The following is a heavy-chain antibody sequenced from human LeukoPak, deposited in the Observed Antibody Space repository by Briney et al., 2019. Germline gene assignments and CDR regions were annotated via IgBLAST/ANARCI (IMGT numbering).Heavy chain of an antibody. CDR3: ARSDILPFDY. CDR2: ISYDGSNK. Sequence: GGSLRLSCAASGFTFSSYAMHWVRQAPGKGLEWVAVISYDGSNKHYADSVKGRFTISRDNSKNTLYLQMNSLRAEDTAVYYCARSDILPFDYWGQGTLVTVSS. D-gene: IGHD3-9*01. V-gene: IGHV3-30*04. CDR1: GFTFSSYA. J-gene: IGHJ4*02.